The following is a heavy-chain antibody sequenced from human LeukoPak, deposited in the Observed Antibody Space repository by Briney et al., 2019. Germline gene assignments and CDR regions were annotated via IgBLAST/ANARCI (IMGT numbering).Heavy chain of an antibody. D-gene: IGHD6-19*01. J-gene: IGHJ4*02. V-gene: IGHV3-7*01. CDR3: ASSSSGWYMREYFDY. CDR1: GFTFSSYW. Sequence: GGSLRLSCAASGFTFSSYWMSWVRQAPGKGLEWVANIKQDGSEKYYVDSVKGRFTISRDNAKNSLYLQMNSLRAEDTAVYYCASSSSGWYMREYFDYWGQGTLVTVSS. CDR2: IKQDGSEK.